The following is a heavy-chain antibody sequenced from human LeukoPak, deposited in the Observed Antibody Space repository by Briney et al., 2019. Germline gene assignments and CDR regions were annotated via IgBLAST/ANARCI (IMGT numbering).Heavy chain of an antibody. CDR1: GGSISSGGYS. CDR3: ARVRGSYMFRMDY. CDR2: IYHSGST. D-gene: IGHD1-26*01. Sequence: PSETLSLTCAVSGGSISSGGYSWSWIRQPPGKGLEWIGYIYHSGSTYYNPSLKSRVTISVDRSKNQFSLKLSSVTAADTAVYYCARVRGSYMFRMDYWGQGTLVTVSS. J-gene: IGHJ4*02. V-gene: IGHV4-30-2*01.